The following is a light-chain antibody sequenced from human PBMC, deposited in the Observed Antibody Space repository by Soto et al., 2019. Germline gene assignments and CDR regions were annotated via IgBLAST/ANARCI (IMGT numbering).Light chain of an antibody. CDR1: SSSIGAGYD. V-gene: IGLV1-40*01. Sequence: QSVLTQPPSVSGAPGQRVTISCTGSSSSIGAGYDVHWYQQLPGTAPKLLIYGNSNRPSGVPDRFSGSKSGTSASLAITGLQAEDEADYYCQSYDSSLREVFGGGTKVTVL. J-gene: IGLJ2*01. CDR2: GNS. CDR3: QSYDSSLREV.